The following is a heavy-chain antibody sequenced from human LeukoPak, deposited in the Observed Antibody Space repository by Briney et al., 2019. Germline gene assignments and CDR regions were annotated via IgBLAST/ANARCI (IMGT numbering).Heavy chain of an antibody. CDR2: ISAGGGST. V-gene: IGHV3-23*01. J-gene: IGHJ4*02. Sequence: PGGSLRLSCAASGFTFSNYAMSWVRQAPGKGLEWVSGISAGGGSTYDADSVKGRLTISRDNSKNTLYLQMNSLRAEDTAVYYCARGVSSWDPHFDYWGQGTLVTVSS. D-gene: IGHD6-13*01. CDR3: ARGVSSWDPHFDY. CDR1: GFTFSNYA.